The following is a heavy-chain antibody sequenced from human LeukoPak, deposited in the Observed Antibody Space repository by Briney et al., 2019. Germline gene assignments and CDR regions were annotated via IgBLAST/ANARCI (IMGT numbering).Heavy chain of an antibody. Sequence: GGSLRLSCAASGFTFSSYTMNWVRQAPGKGLEWVSIISSGSSYIHYADSVKGRFTISRDNAKNSLYLQMNSLRAEDTAVYYCARSRVPYYYDSSGYYMGYWGQGTLVTVSS. CDR1: GFTFSSYT. CDR3: ARSRVPYYYDSSGYYMGY. D-gene: IGHD3-22*01. V-gene: IGHV3-21*01. CDR2: ISSGSSYI. J-gene: IGHJ4*02.